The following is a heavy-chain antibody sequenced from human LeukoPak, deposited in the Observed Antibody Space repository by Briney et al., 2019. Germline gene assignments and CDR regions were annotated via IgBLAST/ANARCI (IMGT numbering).Heavy chain of an antibody. D-gene: IGHD6-19*01. J-gene: IGHJ3*02. CDR1: GFTFSIYE. CDR3: ARDSVAVAGSDAFDI. Sequence: GGSLRLSCAASGFTFSIYEMNWVRQAPGKGLEWVSYISGSSRTIFYADSVKGRFTISRDNTKNSLYLQRNSLRAEDTAVYFCARDSVAVAGSDAFDIWGQGTMVSVSS. V-gene: IGHV3-48*03. CDR2: ISGSSRTI.